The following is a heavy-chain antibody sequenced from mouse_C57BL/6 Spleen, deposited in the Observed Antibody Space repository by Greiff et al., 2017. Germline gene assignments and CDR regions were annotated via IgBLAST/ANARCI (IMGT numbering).Heavy chain of an antibody. CDR3: ARTLTVSHYFDY. J-gene: IGHJ2*01. CDR2: IYPGSGST. Sequence: QVQLQQPGAELVKPGASVKMSCKASGYTFTSYWITWVKQRPGQGLEWIGDIYPGSGSTNYNEKFKSKATLTVDTSSSTAYMQLSLLTSEDSAVYYCARTLTVSHYFDYWGQSTTLTVSS. V-gene: IGHV1-55*01. CDR1: GYTFTSYW. D-gene: IGHD1-1*01.